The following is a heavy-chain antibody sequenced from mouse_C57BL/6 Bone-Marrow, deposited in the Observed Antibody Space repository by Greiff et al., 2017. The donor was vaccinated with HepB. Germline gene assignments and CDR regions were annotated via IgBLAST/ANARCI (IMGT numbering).Heavy chain of an antibody. CDR3: ARRVYFDY. CDR1: GFTFSSYG. CDR2: ISSGGSYT. Sequence: EVMLVESGGDLVKPGGSLKLSCAASGFTFSSYGMSWVRQTPDKRLEWVATISSGGSYTYYPDSVKGRFTISRDNAKNTLYLQISRLKSEDTAMYYCARRVYFDYWCQGTTLTVSS. V-gene: IGHV5-6*02. J-gene: IGHJ2*01.